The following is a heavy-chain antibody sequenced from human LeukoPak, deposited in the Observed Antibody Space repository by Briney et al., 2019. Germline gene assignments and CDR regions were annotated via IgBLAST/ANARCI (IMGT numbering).Heavy chain of an antibody. CDR3: TSTLGY. CDR1: GFTFCNVW. D-gene: IGHD3-22*01. V-gene: IGHV3-15*01. CDR2: IQRKNDGGTT. Sequence: PGGAERLSSAAPGFTFCNVWMTRVRQAPGGGLEWVGRIQRKNDGGTTDYAAAVKGRFIISRADSKNTLYLQMNSLKTEDTAVYYCTSTLGYWGQGTLVAL. J-gene: IGHJ4*02.